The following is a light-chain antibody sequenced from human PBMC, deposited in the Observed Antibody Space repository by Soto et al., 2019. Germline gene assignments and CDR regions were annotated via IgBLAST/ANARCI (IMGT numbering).Light chain of an antibody. J-gene: IGLJ1*01. Sequence: QSALTQPRSASGSPGQSVTISCTGTSSDIGGYNCVSWYQQHPGKVPKLMISEVNKRPSGVPDRFYGSKSGNTASLTVSGLQAEDEADYYCSSCGDNNTYVFGTGNKVTVL. CDR1: SSDIGGYNC. CDR2: EVN. V-gene: IGLV2-8*01. CDR3: SSCGDNNTYV.